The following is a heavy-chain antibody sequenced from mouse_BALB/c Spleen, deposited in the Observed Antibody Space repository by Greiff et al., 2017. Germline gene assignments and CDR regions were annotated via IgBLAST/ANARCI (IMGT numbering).Heavy chain of an antibody. CDR1: GYTFTDYE. Sequence: QVQLQQSGAELVRPGASVTLSCKASGYTFTDYEMHWVKQTPVHGLEWIGAIDPETGGTAYNQKFKGKATLTADKSSSTACMELRSLTSEDSAVYYCYYGSSYGYWGQGTTLTVSS. CDR2: IDPETGGT. CDR3: YYGSSYGY. J-gene: IGHJ2*01. V-gene: IGHV1-15*01. D-gene: IGHD1-1*01.